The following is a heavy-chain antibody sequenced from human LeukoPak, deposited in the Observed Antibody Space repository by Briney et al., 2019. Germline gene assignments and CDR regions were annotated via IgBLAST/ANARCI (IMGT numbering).Heavy chain of an antibody. V-gene: IGHV3-74*01. Sequence: GGSLRLSCAASGFTFSSYWMHWVRQAPGKGLVWVSRINSDGSSTSYADSVKGRFTISRDNAKNTLYLQMNSLRAEDTAVYYCARAFSSYVYDYWGQGTLVTVSS. CDR1: GFTFSSYW. J-gene: IGHJ4*02. D-gene: IGHD5-12*01. CDR3: ARAFSSYVYDY. CDR2: INSDGSST.